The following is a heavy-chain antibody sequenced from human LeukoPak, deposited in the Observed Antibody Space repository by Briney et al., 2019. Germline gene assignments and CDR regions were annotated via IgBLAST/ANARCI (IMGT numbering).Heavy chain of an antibody. Sequence: GGSLRLSCAASGFTFSTYSMNWVRQAPGKGLEWISYISSSSTTIYYADSVKGRFTISRDNAKNSLYLQMNSLRAEDTAVYYCARNRPSTTVTTSDYWGKGTLVTVSS. CDR3: ARNRPSTTVTTSDY. V-gene: IGHV3-48*01. J-gene: IGHJ4*01. D-gene: IGHD4-17*01. CDR1: GFTFSTYS. CDR2: ISSSSTTI.